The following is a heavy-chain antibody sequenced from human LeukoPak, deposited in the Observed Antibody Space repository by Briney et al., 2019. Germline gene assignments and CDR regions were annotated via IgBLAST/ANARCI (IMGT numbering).Heavy chain of an antibody. V-gene: IGHV3-74*01. Sequence: GGSLRLSCAASGFTFNNYWMHWVRQAPGKGLVWVSRINTDGSTTTYADSVKGRFTISRDNSKNTLYLQMNSLRAEDTAVYYCARAGVLRFLEWLTAPHYWGQGTLVTVSS. CDR2: INTDGSTT. CDR3: ARAGVLRFLEWLTAPHY. D-gene: IGHD3-3*01. CDR1: GFTFNNYW. J-gene: IGHJ4*02.